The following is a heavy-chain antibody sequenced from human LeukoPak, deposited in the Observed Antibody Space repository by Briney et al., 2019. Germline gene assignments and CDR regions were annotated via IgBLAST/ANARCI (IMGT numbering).Heavy chain of an antibody. D-gene: IGHD3-22*01. J-gene: IGHJ3*01. CDR2: IHYSGNT. CDR1: GGSISSSSYY. Sequence: QPSETLSLTCTVSGGSISSSSYYWGWIRQPPGKGLEWIGTIHYSGNTYYKSSLKSRVTISVDTSKKQVSLKLSPVTAADTAVYYCARHLSYYDTSGNVKGNLDVWGQGTMVTVSA. V-gene: IGHV4-39*01. CDR3: ARHLSYYDTSGNVKGNLDV.